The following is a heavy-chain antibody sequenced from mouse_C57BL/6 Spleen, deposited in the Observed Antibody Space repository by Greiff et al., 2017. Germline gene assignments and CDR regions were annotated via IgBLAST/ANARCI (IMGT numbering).Heavy chain of an antibody. D-gene: IGHD4-1*01. Sequence: EVQLQESGPGMVKPSPSLSLTCTVTGYSITSGYDWHWIRHFPGNKLEWMGYISYSGSTNYNPSLKSQISITHDTSKNHFFLKLKSVTTEDTATYYCARGWDGVVFDYWGQGTTLTVSS. CDR1: GYSITSGYD. J-gene: IGHJ2*01. V-gene: IGHV3-1*01. CDR2: ISYSGST. CDR3: ARGWDGVVFDY.